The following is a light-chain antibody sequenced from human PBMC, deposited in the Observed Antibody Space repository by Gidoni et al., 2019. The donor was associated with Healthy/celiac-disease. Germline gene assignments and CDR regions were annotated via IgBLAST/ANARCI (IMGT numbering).Light chain of an antibody. CDR1: SSDVGGYNY. J-gene: IGLJ1*01. V-gene: IGLV2-14*01. CDR2: EVS. CDR3: SSYTSSSTPLYV. Sequence: QSALTQPASVSGSPGQSITISCTGTSSDVGGYNYVSWYQQPQGKAPKLMIYEVSNRPSGVSNRFSGSKSGNTASLTSSGLQAEDEADYYCSSYTSSSTPLYVFGTWTKVTVL.